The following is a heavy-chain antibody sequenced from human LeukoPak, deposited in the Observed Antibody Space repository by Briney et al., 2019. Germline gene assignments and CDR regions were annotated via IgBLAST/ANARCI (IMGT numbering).Heavy chain of an antibody. CDR3: ARDLVQWLYYFDY. D-gene: IGHD6-19*01. CDR1: GGSVSSGSYY. Sequence: SETLSLTCTVSGGSVSSGSYYWSWIRQPPGKGLEWIGYIYYSGSTNYNPSLKSRVTISVDTSKNQFSLKLSSVTAADTAVYYCARDLVQWLYYFDYWGQGTLVTVSS. J-gene: IGHJ4*02. CDR2: IYYSGST. V-gene: IGHV4-61*01.